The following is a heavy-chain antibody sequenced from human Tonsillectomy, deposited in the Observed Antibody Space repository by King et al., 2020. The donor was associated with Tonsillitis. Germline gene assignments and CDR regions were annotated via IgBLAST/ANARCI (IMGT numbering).Heavy chain of an antibody. J-gene: IGHJ4*02. CDR2: VSWNSYTI. CDR3: ARAPYGSGSFLPYFDS. V-gene: IGHV3-9*01. D-gene: IGHD3-10*01. CDR1: GFTFDDHA. Sequence: VQLVESGGTLVQPGRSLRLSCAVSGFTFDDHAMHWVRQAPGKGLEWLSGVSWNSYTIGYADSVKGRFTISRDNAKNSPYLQINSLRPEDTALYFCARAPYGSGSFLPYFDSWGQGTLVTVSS.